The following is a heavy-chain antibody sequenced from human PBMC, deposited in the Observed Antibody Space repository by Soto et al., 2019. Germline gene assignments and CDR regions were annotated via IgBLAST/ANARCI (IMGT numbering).Heavy chain of an antibody. V-gene: IGHV3-49*03. J-gene: IGHJ6*03. CDR3: TRDRGGRLYCSSTSCYSAVSYYYMDV. CDR2: IRSKAYGGTT. CDR1: GFTFGDYA. D-gene: IGHD2-2*01. Sequence: GGSLRLSCTASGFTFGDYAMSWFRQAPGKGLEWVGFIRSKAYGGTTEYAASVKGRFTISRDDSKSIAYLQMNSLKTEDTAVYYCTRDRGGRLYCSSTSCYSAVSYYYMDVWGKGTTVTVSS.